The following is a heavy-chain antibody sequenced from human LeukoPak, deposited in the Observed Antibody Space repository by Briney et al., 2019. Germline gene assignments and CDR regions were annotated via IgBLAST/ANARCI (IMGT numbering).Heavy chain of an antibody. Sequence: PGGSLRLSCAASGFTFSSYAMHWVRQAPGKGLEWVAVISYDGSNKHYADSVKGRFTISRDNSKNTLYLQMNSLRAEDTAVYYCASDRDGYNYLRYWGQGTLVTVSS. CDR2: ISYDGSNK. J-gene: IGHJ4*02. V-gene: IGHV3-30-3*01. D-gene: IGHD5-12*01. CDR3: ASDRDGYNYLRY. CDR1: GFTFSSYA.